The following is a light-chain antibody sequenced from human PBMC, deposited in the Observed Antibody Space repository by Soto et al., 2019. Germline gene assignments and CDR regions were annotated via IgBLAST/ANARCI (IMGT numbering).Light chain of an antibody. CDR3: SSYTSSSTVI. CDR2: EVS. CDR1: SSDVGDYNS. V-gene: IGLV2-14*01. J-gene: IGLJ2*01. Sequence: QSALTQPASVSGSPGQSITISCTGTSSDVGDYNSVSWYQQHPGKAPKLMIYEVSNRPSGVSNRFSGSKSGNTASLTISGLQAEDEADYYCSSYTSSSTVIFGGGTKVTVL.